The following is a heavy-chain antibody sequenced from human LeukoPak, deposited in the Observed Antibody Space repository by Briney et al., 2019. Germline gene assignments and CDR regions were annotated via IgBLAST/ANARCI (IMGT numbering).Heavy chain of an antibody. D-gene: IGHD3-3*01. V-gene: IGHV1-2*02. Sequence: ASVKVSCKASGYTFTGYYMHWVRQAPGQGLEWMGWINPNSGGTNYAQKFQGRVTMTRDTSISTAYMELSRLRSDDTAVYYCARTTIFGVVILGFDAFDIWGQGTMVTVSS. CDR1: GYTFTGYY. J-gene: IGHJ3*02. CDR2: INPNSGGT. CDR3: ARTTIFGVVILGFDAFDI.